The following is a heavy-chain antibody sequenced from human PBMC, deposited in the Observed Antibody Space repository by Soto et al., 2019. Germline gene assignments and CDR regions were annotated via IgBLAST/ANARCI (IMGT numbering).Heavy chain of an antibody. V-gene: IGHV4-59*01. Sequence: SETLSLTCTVSGGSISSSSWSWIRQPPGRGLEWIGYIYNNGRTDYNPSLKSRVTISVDTSKNHFSLKLSSVTPADTAVYYCARARFCTSTSCYHYFDFWGQGTLVTVYS. D-gene: IGHD2-2*01. CDR3: ARARFCTSTSCYHYFDF. J-gene: IGHJ4*02. CDR2: IYNNGRT. CDR1: GGSISSSS.